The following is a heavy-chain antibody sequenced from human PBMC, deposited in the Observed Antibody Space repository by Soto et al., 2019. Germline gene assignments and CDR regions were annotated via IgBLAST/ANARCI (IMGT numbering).Heavy chain of an antibody. Sequence: QLQLQESGPGLVKPSETLSLTCTVSGGSLSSSSSYWGWIRQPPGKGLEWIGSMSYSGCTYHNPSLKSRVTLSVDTSQSRFSLKLTSVTAADTAVYYCARHRVPSVYDPIPGCFDSWGQGILVTASS. J-gene: IGHJ4*02. CDR1: GGSLSSSSSY. V-gene: IGHV4-39*01. D-gene: IGHD5-12*01. CDR2: MSYSGCT. CDR3: ARHRVPSVYDPIPGCFDS.